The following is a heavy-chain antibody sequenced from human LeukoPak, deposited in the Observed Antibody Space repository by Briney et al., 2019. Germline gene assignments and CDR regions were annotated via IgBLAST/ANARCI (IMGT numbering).Heavy chain of an antibody. J-gene: IGHJ3*02. CDR3: AKDRTVTTQPPAFDI. CDR2: ISGSGGST. V-gene: IGHV3-23*01. Sequence: GGSLRLSCAASGFTFSSYAMSWVRQAPGKGLEWVSAISGSGGSTYYADSVKGRFTISRDNSKSTLYLQMNSLRAEDTAVYYCAKDRTVTTQPPAFDIWGQGTMVTVSS. D-gene: IGHD4-17*01. CDR1: GFTFSSYA.